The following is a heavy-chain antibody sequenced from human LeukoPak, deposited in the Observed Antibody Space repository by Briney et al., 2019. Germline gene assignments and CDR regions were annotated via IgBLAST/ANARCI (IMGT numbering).Heavy chain of an antibody. Sequence: PSQTLSLTCSVSGGSISSGGYYWSWIRQPPGKGLEWIGYIYYSGITYYNPSLESRLTISVDTSRNQFSLKLSSVTAADTAVYYCARDRGVTTIFYYYGMDVWGQGTTVTVSS. D-gene: IGHD4-17*01. CDR1: GGSISSGGYY. CDR2: IYYSGIT. V-gene: IGHV4-31*03. CDR3: ARDRGVTTIFYYYGMDV. J-gene: IGHJ6*02.